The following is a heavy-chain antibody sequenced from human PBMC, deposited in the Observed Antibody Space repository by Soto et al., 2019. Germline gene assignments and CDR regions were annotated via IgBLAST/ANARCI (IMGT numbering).Heavy chain of an antibody. CDR1: GFTFSSYS. Sequence: EVQLVESGGGLVKPGGSLRLSCAASGFTFSSYSMNWVRQAPGKGLEWVSSISSSSSYIYYADSVKGRFTISRDNDKNSLYLQMNMLRAEDTAVYYCARESIAVAYMDVWGKGTTVTVSS. J-gene: IGHJ6*03. CDR2: ISSSSSYI. D-gene: IGHD6-19*01. CDR3: ARESIAVAYMDV. V-gene: IGHV3-21*01.